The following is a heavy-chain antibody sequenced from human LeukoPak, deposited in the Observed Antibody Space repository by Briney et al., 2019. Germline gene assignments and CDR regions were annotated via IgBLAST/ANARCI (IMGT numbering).Heavy chain of an antibody. Sequence: ASVKVSCKAPGGTFSSYVISWVRQAPGQGLEWMGWINPNSGGTNYAQKFQGRVTMTRDTSISTAYMELSRLRSDDTAVYYCASLGSGWSSAFDYWGQGTLVTVSS. CDR1: GGTFSSYV. CDR3: ASLGSGWSSAFDY. D-gene: IGHD6-19*01. V-gene: IGHV1-2*02. CDR2: INPNSGGT. J-gene: IGHJ4*02.